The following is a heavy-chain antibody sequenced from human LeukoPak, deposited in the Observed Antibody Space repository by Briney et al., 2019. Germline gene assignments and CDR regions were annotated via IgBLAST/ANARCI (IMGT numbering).Heavy chain of an antibody. CDR3: ARDTNYAGYYDFWSGYWANWFDP. V-gene: IGHV1-2*02. J-gene: IGHJ5*02. CDR2: INPNNGGT. CDR1: GYTFNGYY. D-gene: IGHD3-3*01. Sequence: ASVKVSCKSSGYTFNGYYMHWVRQAPGQGLEWMGWINPNNGGTKYAQNFQGRVTMTRDTSISTAYMELSRLRSDDTAVYYCARDTNYAGYYDFWSGYWANWFDPWGQGTLVTVSS.